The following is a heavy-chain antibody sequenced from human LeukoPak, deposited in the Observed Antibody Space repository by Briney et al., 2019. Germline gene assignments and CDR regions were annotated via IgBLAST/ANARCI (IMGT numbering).Heavy chain of an antibody. CDR2: IYSGSST. V-gene: IGHV3-53*01. CDR1: GFTVSSNY. D-gene: IGHD1-26*01. Sequence: GGSLRLSCAASGFTVSSNYMSWVRQAPGKGLEWVSVIYSGSSTYYADSVKGRFTISRDNSKNTLYLQMNSLRAEDTAVYYCATLQSRSREFDYWGQGTLVTVSS. J-gene: IGHJ4*02. CDR3: ATLQSRSREFDY.